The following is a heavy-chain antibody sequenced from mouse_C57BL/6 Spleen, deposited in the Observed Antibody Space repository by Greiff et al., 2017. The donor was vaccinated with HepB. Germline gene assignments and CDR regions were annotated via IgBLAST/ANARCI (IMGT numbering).Heavy chain of an antibody. CDR1: GYTFTSYW. CDR3: ARYHYYDSRYFDV. V-gene: IGHV1-69*01. CDR2: IDPSDSYT. J-gene: IGHJ1*03. D-gene: IGHD1-1*01. Sequence: QVQLQQPGAELVMPGASVKLSCKASGYTFTSYWMHWVKQRPGQGLEWIGEIDPSDSYTNYNQKFKGKSTLTVDKSSSTAYMQLSSLTSEYSAVYYCARYHYYDSRYFDVWGTGTPVTVSS.